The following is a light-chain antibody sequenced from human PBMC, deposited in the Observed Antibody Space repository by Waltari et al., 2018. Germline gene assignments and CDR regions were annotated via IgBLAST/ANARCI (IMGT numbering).Light chain of an antibody. V-gene: IGKV1-39*01. CDR2: AAS. J-gene: IGKJ2*01. Sequence: DIQMTQSPSSLPASVGDRVTITCRAGQSISSYLNWYQQKPGKAPKLLIYAASNLQSGVPSRCSGSGSGTEFTLTISSLQPEDFATYYCQQSYSFPRTFGQGTKLEIK. CDR1: QSISSY. CDR3: QQSYSFPRT.